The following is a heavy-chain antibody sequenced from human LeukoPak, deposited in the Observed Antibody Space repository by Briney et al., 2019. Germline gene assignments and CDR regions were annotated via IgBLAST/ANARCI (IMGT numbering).Heavy chain of an antibody. CDR1: GGTFSRYA. CDR2: IIPIFGTA. J-gene: IGHJ3*02. D-gene: IGHD2-2*01. CDR3: ARDRDIIVVPAAIGGHGAFDM. Sequence: SVKVSCKASGGTFSRYAISWVRQAPGQGLEWMGRIIPIFGTANYAQKFQGRVTITTDESTSTAYMELSSLRSEDTAVYYCARDRDIIVVPAAIGGHGAFDMWGQGTMVTVSS. V-gene: IGHV1-69*05.